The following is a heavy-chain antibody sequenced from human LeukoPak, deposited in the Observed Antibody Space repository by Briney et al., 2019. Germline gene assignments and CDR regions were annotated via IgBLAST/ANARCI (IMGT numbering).Heavy chain of an antibody. CDR3: AKDHYWSIDY. D-gene: IGHD3-3*01. CDR2: IKGDGIST. J-gene: IGHJ4*02. V-gene: IGHV3-74*01. CDR1: GFDFSSNW. Sequence: GGSLRLSCAASGFDFSSNWMHWVRHAPGQRLVWVSRIKGDGISTNYADSVKGRFTISRDIAKNTLYLQMSSLRAEDTGVYYCAKDHYWSIDYWGRGTLVTVSS.